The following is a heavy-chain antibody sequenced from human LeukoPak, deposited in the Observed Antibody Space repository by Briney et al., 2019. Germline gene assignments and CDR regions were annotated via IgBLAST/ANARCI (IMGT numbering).Heavy chain of an antibody. CDR2: INPSGGST. V-gene: IGHV1-46*01. D-gene: IGHD3-16*01. CDR1: GYTFTSYY. CDR3: ARDSPAVGFDY. J-gene: IGHJ4*02. Sequence: ASVKVSCKASGYTFTSYYMHWVRQAPGQGLEWMGIINPSGGSTSYAQKFQGRVTMTRDTSTSTVYMKLSSLRSEDTAVYYCARDSPAVGFDYWGQGTLVTVSS.